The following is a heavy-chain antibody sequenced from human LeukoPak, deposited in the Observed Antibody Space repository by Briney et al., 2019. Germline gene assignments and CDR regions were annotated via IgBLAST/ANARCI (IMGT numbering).Heavy chain of an antibody. D-gene: IGHD6-19*01. V-gene: IGHV4-30-4*01. CDR2: IYYSGST. CDR3: ARVSSGWYSAAYFDY. Sequence: SETLSLTCTVSGGSISSGDYYWSWIRQPPGKGLEWIGYIYYSGSTYYNPSLKSRVTISVDTFKNQFSLKLSSVTAADTAVYYCARVSSGWYSAAYFDYWGQGTLVTVSS. CDR1: GGSISSGDYY. J-gene: IGHJ4*02.